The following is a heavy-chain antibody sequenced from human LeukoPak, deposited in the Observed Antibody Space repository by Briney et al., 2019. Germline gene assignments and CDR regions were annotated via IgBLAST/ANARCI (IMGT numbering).Heavy chain of an antibody. CDR1: GFTFSSYE. CDR2: ISSSGSTI. CDR3: ARENWFDS. Sequence: GGSLRLSCSASGFTFSSYEMNWVRQAPGKGLEWISYISSSGSTIYYADSVKSRFTISRDNAKNSLYLQMNSLRAEDTAIYYCARENWFDSWGQGTLVTVSS. J-gene: IGHJ5*01. V-gene: IGHV3-48*03.